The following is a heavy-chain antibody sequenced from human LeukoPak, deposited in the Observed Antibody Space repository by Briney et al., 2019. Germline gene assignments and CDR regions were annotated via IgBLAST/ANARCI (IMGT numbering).Heavy chain of an antibody. CDR3: ARGGSEYQLLNWFDP. CDR2: IIPIFGTA. J-gene: IGHJ5*02. CDR1: GGTFSSYA. Sequence: SVKVSCKASGGTFSSYAISWLRQAPGQGLEWMGGIIPIFGTANYAQKFQGRVTITADKSTSTAYMELSSLRSEDTAVYYCARGGSEYQLLNWFDPWGQGTLVTVSS. D-gene: IGHD2-2*01. V-gene: IGHV1-69*06.